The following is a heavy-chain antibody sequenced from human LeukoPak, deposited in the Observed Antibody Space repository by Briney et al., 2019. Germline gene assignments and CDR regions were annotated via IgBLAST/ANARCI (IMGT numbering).Heavy chain of an antibody. CDR1: GGTFSSYA. V-gene: IGHV1-69*13. CDR3: ARVWGYYYYMDV. J-gene: IGHJ6*03. Sequence: PVEVSCKASGGTFSSYAISWVRQAPGQGLEWMGGIIPIFGTANYAQKFQGRVTITADESTSTAYMELSSLRSEDTAVYYCARVWGYYYYMDVWGKGTTVTISS. CDR2: IIPIFGTA. D-gene: IGHD3-16*01.